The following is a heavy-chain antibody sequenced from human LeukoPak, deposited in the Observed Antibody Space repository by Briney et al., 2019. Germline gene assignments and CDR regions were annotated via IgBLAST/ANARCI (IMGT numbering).Heavy chain of an antibody. V-gene: IGHV7-4-1*02. J-gene: IGHJ4*02. CDR2: INTNTGNP. CDR1: GYTFTSYG. CDR3: AREELIAAADPDY. Sequence: ASVKVSCKASGYTFTSYGISWVRQAPGQGLEWMGWINTNTGNPTYAQGFTGRFVFSLDTSVSTAYLQISSLKAEDTAVYYCAREELIAAADPDYWGQGTLVTVSS. D-gene: IGHD6-13*01.